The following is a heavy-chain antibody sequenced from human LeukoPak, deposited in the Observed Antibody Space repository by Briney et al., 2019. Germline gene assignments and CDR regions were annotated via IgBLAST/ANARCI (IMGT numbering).Heavy chain of an antibody. CDR3: ARQKYIAAADSGLEY. Sequence: GESLKISCKGSGYSFTNNWIGWVRQMPGKGLEWMGIIYPGDSDTKYSPSFQGQVIISADKSISTAYMQWSSLKASDTAMYYCARQKYIAAADSGLEYWGQGTLVTVSS. V-gene: IGHV5-51*01. J-gene: IGHJ4*02. CDR2: IYPGDSDT. D-gene: IGHD6-13*01. CDR1: GYSFTNNW.